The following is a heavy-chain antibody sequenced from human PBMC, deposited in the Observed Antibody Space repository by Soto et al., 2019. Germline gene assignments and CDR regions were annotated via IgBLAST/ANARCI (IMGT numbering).Heavy chain of an antibody. CDR3: ARDRDSRYYFDY. D-gene: IGHD3-10*01. CDR1: GGSISGYY. V-gene: IGHV4-59*01. Sequence: SETLSLTCTVSGGSISGYYWSWIRQPPGKGLEWIGYIYYSGSTNYNPSLKSRVTISVDTSKNQFSLKLSSVTAADTAVYYCARDRDSRYYFDYWGQGTLVTVSS. J-gene: IGHJ4*02. CDR2: IYYSGST.